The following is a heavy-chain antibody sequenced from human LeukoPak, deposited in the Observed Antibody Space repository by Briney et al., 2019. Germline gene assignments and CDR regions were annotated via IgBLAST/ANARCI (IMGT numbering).Heavy chain of an antibody. Sequence: SETLSLTCTVSGGSISSSSYYWGWIRQPPGKGLEWIGSIYYSGSTYYNPSLKSRVTISVDTSKNQFSLKLSSVTAADTAVYYCARHADGSGSYYILPTTFDYWGQGTLVTVSS. J-gene: IGHJ4*02. D-gene: IGHD3-10*01. CDR2: IYYSGST. CDR3: ARHADGSGSYYILPTTFDY. CDR1: GGSISSSSYY. V-gene: IGHV4-39*01.